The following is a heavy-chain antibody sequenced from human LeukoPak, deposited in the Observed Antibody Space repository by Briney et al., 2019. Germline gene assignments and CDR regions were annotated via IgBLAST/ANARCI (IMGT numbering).Heavy chain of an antibody. CDR3: ARGYQLPEDAFDI. CDR1: GFTISDYY. CDR2: ISSSGSTI. Sequence: GGSLRLSCAASGFTISDYYMIWIRQAPGRGLEWVSYISSSGSTIYYADSVKGRFTISRDNAKNSLYLQMNSLRAEDTAVYYCARGYQLPEDAFDIWGQGTMVTVSS. J-gene: IGHJ3*02. V-gene: IGHV3-11*01. D-gene: IGHD2-2*01.